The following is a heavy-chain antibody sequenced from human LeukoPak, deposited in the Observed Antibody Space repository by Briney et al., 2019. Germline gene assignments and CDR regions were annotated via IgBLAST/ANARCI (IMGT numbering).Heavy chain of an antibody. CDR3: ARAAAPAALNWFDP. CDR1: GYSISSGYY. CDR2: IYHSGST. J-gene: IGHJ5*02. V-gene: IGHV4-38-2*02. D-gene: IGHD2-2*01. Sequence: SETLSLTCTVSGYSISSGYYWGWIRQPPGKGLEWIGSIYHSGSTYYNPSLKSRVTISVDTSKNQFSLKLSSVTAADTAVYYCARAAAPAALNWFDPWGQGTLVTVSS.